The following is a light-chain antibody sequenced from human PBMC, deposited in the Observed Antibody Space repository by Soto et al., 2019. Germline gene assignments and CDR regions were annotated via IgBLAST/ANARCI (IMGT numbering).Light chain of an antibody. J-gene: IGLJ1*01. CDR3: CSYTTSSTYV. V-gene: IGLV2-14*01. CDR1: SSDVGAYTS. CDR2: EVS. Sequence: LTQPASVSGSPGQSITISCTGSSSDVGAYTSVSWYQQHPGKAPKLMIYEVSNRPSGVSRRFSGSKSGNTASLTISGLQAEDEADYYCCSYTTSSTYVFGTGTRSPS.